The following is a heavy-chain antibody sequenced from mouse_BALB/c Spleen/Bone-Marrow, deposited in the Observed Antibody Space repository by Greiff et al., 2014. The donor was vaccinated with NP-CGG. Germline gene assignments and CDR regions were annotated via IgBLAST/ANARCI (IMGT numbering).Heavy chain of an antibody. CDR2: ISSGSSTI. J-gene: IGHJ4*01. CDR3: TRSGTLGAMDY. CDR1: GFTFSSFG. Sequence: EVKLVESGGGLVQPGGSRKLSCAASGFTFSSFGMHWVRQAPEKGLEWVAYISSGSSTIYYADTMKGRFTISRDNPKNTLFLQMTSLRSEDKAMYYCTRSGTLGAMDYWGQGTSVTVSS. V-gene: IGHV5-17*02. D-gene: IGHD3-3*01.